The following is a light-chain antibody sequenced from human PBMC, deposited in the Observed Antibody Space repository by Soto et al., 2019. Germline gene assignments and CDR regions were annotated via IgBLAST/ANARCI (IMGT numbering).Light chain of an antibody. CDR1: SSVVGGYNF. Sequence: QSALTQAASVSGSPGQSITISCTGTSSVVGGYNFVSWYQQYPGKAPKLIIHDVTARPSGVSIRFSGSKSGTTASLTISGLQPEDEADYYCCSYACSTSYVFGTGTKVTVL. CDR3: CSYACSTSYV. CDR2: DVT. V-gene: IGLV2-14*01. J-gene: IGLJ1*01.